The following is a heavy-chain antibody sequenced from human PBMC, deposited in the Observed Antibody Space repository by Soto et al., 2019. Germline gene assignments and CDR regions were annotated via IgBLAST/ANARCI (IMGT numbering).Heavy chain of an antibody. CDR2: FYPGDSDT. Sequence: GESLKISCKGSGYSFTNYWVAWVRQMPGKGLEWMGVFYPGDSDTRYSPSFQGQVTISGDKSISTAYLQWSGLQASDTAIYYCARGSGSYAAGFDYWGQGTLVTVSS. V-gene: IGHV5-51*01. J-gene: IGHJ4*02. CDR1: GYSFTNYW. CDR3: ARGSGSYAAGFDY. D-gene: IGHD1-26*01.